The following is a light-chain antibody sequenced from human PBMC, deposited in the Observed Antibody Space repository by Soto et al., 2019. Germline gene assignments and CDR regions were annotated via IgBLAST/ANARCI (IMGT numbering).Light chain of an antibody. CDR2: GAS. CDR1: QSVTSNY. CDR3: QHYVSPPIT. V-gene: IGKV3-20*01. Sequence: EIVITQSPATLSVSPGERATLSCSASQSVTSNYLAWYQQKPGQAPRLLVYGASSRATGISDRFSGSGSGTDFTLTISRLEPEDFAVYYCQHYVSPPITFGQGTRLEIK. J-gene: IGKJ5*01.